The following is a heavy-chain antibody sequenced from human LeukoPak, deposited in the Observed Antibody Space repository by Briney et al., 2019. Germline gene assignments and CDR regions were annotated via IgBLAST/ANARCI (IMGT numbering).Heavy chain of an antibody. CDR2: IDWDDDK. Sequence: SGPTLVKPTQTLTLTCTFSGFSLSSNEMCVNWIRQPPGKALEWLARIDWDDDKYYSTSLKTRLTISKDPSKNQVVLTMTNMDPVDTATCYCARLSSTSCRRDYWGQGTLVTVSS. V-gene: IGHV2-70*11. CDR3: ARLSSTSCRRDY. J-gene: IGHJ4*02. CDR1: GFSLSSNEMC. D-gene: IGHD2-2*01.